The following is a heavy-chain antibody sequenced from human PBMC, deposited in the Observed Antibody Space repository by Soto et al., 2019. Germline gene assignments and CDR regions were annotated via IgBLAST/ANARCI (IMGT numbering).Heavy chain of an antibody. V-gene: IGHV5-51*01. Sequence: GESLKISCKGSGYKPSTWHNFTSYWIAWVRQMPGEGLEWMGIIYPGDSDTRYSPSFQGQVTISADKSISTAYLQWSSLKASDTAMYYCARRAVVVPAARNWFDPWGQGTLVTVSS. CDR3: ARRAVVVPAARNWFDP. CDR1: GYKPSTWHNFTSYW. J-gene: IGHJ5*02. D-gene: IGHD2-2*01. CDR2: IYPGDSDT.